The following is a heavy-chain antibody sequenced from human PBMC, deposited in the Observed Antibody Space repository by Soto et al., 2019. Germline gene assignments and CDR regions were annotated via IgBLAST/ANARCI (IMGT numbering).Heavy chain of an antibody. CDR1: GGTFSSYA. Sequence: QVQLVQSGAEVKKPVSSVKVSCKASGGTFSSYAISWVRQAPGQGLEWMGGIIPIFGTANYAQKFQGRVTITXXEXTXXAYMELSSLRSEDTAVYYCARDRRYDSSASGAFDIWGQGTMVTVSS. D-gene: IGHD3-22*01. CDR3: ARDRRYDSSASGAFDI. CDR2: IIPIFGTA. V-gene: IGHV1-69*05. J-gene: IGHJ3*02.